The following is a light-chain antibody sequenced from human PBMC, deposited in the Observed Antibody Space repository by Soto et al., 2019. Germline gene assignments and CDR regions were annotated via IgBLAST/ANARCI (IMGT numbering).Light chain of an antibody. Sequence: ERAMTQSPATLSVSPGERATLSCRASQSLSSNLAWYQQKPGQAPRLLIYGASTRATGIPARFSGSGSGTEFTLTISSLQSEDFAVYYCQQYNGWPPLFGPGTKVDIK. CDR3: QQYNGWPPL. J-gene: IGKJ3*01. V-gene: IGKV3-15*01. CDR2: GAS. CDR1: QSLSSN.